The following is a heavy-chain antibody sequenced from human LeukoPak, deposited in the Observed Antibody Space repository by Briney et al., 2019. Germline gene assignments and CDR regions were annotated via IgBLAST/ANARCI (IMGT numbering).Heavy chain of an antibody. CDR2: ISGSGGST. CDR1: GFTFSSYA. D-gene: IGHD3-3*01. CDR3: AKDWTQADYYYYGMDV. Sequence: GGSLRLSCAASGFTFSSYAMSWVRQAPGKGLEWVSAISGSGGSTYYADSVKGRFTISRDNSKNTLYLQMNSLRAEDTAVYYCAKDWTQADYYYYGMDVWGQGTTVTVSS. J-gene: IGHJ6*02. V-gene: IGHV3-23*01.